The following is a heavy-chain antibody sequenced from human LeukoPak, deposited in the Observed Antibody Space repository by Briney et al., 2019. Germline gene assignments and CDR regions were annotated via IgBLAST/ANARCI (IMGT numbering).Heavy chain of an antibody. CDR1: GFTFSDYY. D-gene: IGHD3-10*01. CDR2: IYSGGST. V-gene: IGHV3-53*01. CDR3: AREDGGY. Sequence: GGSLRLSCAASGFTFSDYYMSWIRQAPGKGLEWVSVIYSGGSTYYADSVKGRFTISRDNSKNTLYLQMNSLRAEDTAVYYCAREDGGYWGQGTLVTVSS. J-gene: IGHJ4*02.